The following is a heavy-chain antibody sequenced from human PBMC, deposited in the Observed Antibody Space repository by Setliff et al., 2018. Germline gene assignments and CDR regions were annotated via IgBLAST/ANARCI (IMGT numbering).Heavy chain of an antibody. V-gene: IGHV1-69*10. Sequence: SVKVSCKASGGTFSSNAISWVRQAPGQGLEWMGGIIPMLGIANYAQKFQGRVTLTTDNSTSTAYMELSSLRSEDTAVYYCARDWALIRYFDLTLDVWGQGTTVTVSS. J-gene: IGHJ6*02. D-gene: IGHD3-9*01. CDR1: GGTFSSNA. CDR2: IIPMLGIA. CDR3: ARDWALIRYFDLTLDV.